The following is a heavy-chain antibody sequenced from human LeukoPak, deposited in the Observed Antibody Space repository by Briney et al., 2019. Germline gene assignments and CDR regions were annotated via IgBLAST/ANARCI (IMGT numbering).Heavy chain of an antibody. Sequence: GGSLRLSCTASGFTFGDYAMSWVRQAPGQGLEWVAVISYDGSNKYYADSVKGRFTISRDSSKNTLYLQMNSLRAEDTAVYYCAKVRYYDILTGYLDYWGQGTLVTVSS. V-gene: IGHV3-30*04. CDR2: ISYDGSNK. CDR1: GFTFGDYA. J-gene: IGHJ4*02. CDR3: AKVRYYDILTGYLDY. D-gene: IGHD3-9*01.